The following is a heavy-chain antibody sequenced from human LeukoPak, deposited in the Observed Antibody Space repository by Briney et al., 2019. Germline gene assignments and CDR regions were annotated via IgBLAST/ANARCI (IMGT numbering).Heavy chain of an antibody. CDR2: INPSSGGT. V-gene: IGHV1-46*01. Sequence: ASVKVSCKASGYTFINNYIHWLRQAPGQGLEWMGIINPSSGGTSYAQKFQGRVTMTRDTSTSTVYMELSSLRSEGTAVYYCARAQGSGSSFSARVFDYWGQGTLVTASS. D-gene: IGHD3-10*01. J-gene: IGHJ4*02. CDR3: ARAQGSGSSFSARVFDY. CDR1: GYTFINNY.